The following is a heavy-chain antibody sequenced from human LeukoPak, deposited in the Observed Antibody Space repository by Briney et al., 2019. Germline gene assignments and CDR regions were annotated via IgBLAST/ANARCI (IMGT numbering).Heavy chain of an antibody. Sequence: PGGSLRLSCAASGSTFSSYSMNWVRQAPGKGLEWVSSISSSSSYIYYADSVKGRFTISRDNAKNSLYLQMNSLRAEDTAVYYCARAHYYDSSGYYYWGQGTLVTVSS. V-gene: IGHV3-21*01. D-gene: IGHD3-22*01. J-gene: IGHJ4*02. CDR1: GSTFSSYS. CDR3: ARAHYYDSSGYYY. CDR2: ISSSSSYI.